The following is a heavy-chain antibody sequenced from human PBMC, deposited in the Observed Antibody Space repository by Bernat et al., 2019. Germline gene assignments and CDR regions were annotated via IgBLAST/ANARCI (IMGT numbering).Heavy chain of an antibody. D-gene: IGHD3-10*01. CDR2: INWNGGSP. J-gene: IGHJ2*01. CDR1: GFTFDDYG. Sequence: EVQLVESGGGVVRPGGSLRLSCAASGFTFDDYGMSWVRQAPGKGLEWVSGINWNGGSPGYADSVKGRFTISRDNAKNSLYLQMNSLRAEDTALYHCARDIPRITLVRGGLSWYFDLWGRGTLVTVSS. CDR3: ARDIPRITLVRGGLSWYFDL. V-gene: IGHV3-20*01.